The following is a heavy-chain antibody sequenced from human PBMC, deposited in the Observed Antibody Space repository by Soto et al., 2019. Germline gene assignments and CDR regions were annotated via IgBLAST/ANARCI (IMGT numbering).Heavy chain of an antibody. Sequence: ASVKVSCKASGYSFTDYHIHWVRQAPGQGLEWLGRIDPKSGGTSTAQKFQGWVTMTTDTSISTASMELTRLTSDDTAIYYCARGDSTDCSNGVCSFFYNHDMDVWGQGTTVTVSS. CDR1: GYSFTDYH. D-gene: IGHD2-8*01. J-gene: IGHJ6*02. CDR3: ARGDSTDCSNGVCSFFYNHDMDV. V-gene: IGHV1-2*04. CDR2: IDPKSGGT.